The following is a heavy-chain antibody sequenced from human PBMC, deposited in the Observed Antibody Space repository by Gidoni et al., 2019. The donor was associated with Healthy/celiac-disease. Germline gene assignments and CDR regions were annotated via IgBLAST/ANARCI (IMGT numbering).Heavy chain of an antibody. D-gene: IGHD6-13*01. CDR2: IYYSGST. V-gene: IGHV4-30-4*01. CDR1: GGPISSGDYY. CDR3: ARGRGVAAAADYYYYGMDV. J-gene: IGHJ6*02. Sequence: QVQLQESGPGLVKPSQTLSLTCTVSGGPISSGDYYWSWIRQPPGKGLEWIGYIYYSGSTYYNPSLKSRVTISVDTSKNQFSLKLSSVTAADTAVYYCARGRGVAAAADYYYYGMDVWGQGTTVTVSS.